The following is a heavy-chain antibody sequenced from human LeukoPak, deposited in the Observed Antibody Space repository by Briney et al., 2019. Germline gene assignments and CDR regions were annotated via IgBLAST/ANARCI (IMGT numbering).Heavy chain of an antibody. CDR2: IIPIFGTA. V-gene: IGHV1-69*05. CDR1: GGTFSSSA. J-gene: IGHJ6*03. CDR3: ASGNRGSSWSTDYYYYYMDV. D-gene: IGHD6-13*01. Sequence: SVKVSCKASGGTFSSSAISWVRQAPGQGLEWMGGIIPIFGTANYAQKFQGRVTITTDESTSTAYMELSSLRSEDTAVYYCASGNRGSSWSTDYYYYYMDVWGKGTTVTVSS.